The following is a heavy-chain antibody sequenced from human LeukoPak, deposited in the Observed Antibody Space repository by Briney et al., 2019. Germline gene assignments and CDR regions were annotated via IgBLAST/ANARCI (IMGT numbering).Heavy chain of an antibody. CDR2: IYYSGST. V-gene: IGHV4-39*07. Sequence: DPSETLSLTCTVSGGSISSSGYYWGWIRQPPGKGLEWIGSIYYSGSTYYNPSLKSRVTISVDTSKNQFSLKLSSVTAADTAVYYCTYLYMDVWGKGTTVTVSS. J-gene: IGHJ6*03. CDR3: TYLYMDV. CDR1: GGSISSSGYY.